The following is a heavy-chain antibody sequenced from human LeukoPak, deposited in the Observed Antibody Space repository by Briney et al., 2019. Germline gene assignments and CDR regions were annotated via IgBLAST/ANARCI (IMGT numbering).Heavy chain of an antibody. D-gene: IGHD6-13*01. Sequence: SVKVSCKASGGTFSSYAIIWVRQAPGQGLEWMGGIIPIFGTANYAQKFQGRVTITADESTSTAYTELSSLRSEDTAVYYCARDDSSSWYYWFDPWGQGDLVTVSS. CDR2: IIPIFGTA. V-gene: IGHV1-69*13. CDR1: GGTFSSYA. CDR3: ARDDSSSWYYWFDP. J-gene: IGHJ5*02.